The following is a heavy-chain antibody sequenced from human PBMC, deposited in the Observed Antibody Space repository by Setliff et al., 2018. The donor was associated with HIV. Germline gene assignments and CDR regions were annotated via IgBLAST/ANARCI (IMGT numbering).Heavy chain of an antibody. CDR3: ARVRNWSDY. J-gene: IGHJ4*02. CDR1: GYSFISYA. CDR2: INTHTGNP. V-gene: IGHV7-4-1*02. Sequence: ASVKVSCKASGYSFISYAMNWVRQAPGQGLEWMGWINTHTGNPTYAQGFTGRFVFSLDTSVSTAYLQISSLKPEDTGVYYCARVRNWSDYWGQGTLVTVSS.